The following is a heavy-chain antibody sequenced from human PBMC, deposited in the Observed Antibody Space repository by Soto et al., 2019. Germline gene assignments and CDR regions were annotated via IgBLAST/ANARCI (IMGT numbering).Heavy chain of an antibody. Sequence: GGSLRLSCAASGFTFSTYSMNWVRQAPGKGLEWVSSISSSGTYIHYADSLKGRFTISRDNARNSLYLQMISLRAEDTAVYYCARDPSDCSSTSCWGYYALDVWGQGTTVTVSS. CDR3: ARDPSDCSSTSCWGYYALDV. CDR2: ISSSGTYI. J-gene: IGHJ6*02. CDR1: GFTFSTYS. D-gene: IGHD2-2*01. V-gene: IGHV3-21*01.